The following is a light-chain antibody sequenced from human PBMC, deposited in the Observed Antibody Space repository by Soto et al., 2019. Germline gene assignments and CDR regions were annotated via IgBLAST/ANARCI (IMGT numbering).Light chain of an antibody. CDR3: QQFDSSVT. CDR2: GAS. V-gene: IGKV3-20*01. CDR1: QSVSSTF. Sequence: EIVLTQSPGSLSLSPGERATLSCRASQSVSSTFFAWYQQRPGQAPRLLMYGASSRATGIPERFSGSGSGTGFSLTISRLEPEDFAVYYCQQFDSSVTFGPGTKVEIK. J-gene: IGKJ1*01.